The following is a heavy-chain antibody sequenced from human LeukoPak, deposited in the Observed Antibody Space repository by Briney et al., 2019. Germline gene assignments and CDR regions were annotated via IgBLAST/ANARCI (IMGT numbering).Heavy chain of an antibody. CDR1: GGSFSGYY. J-gene: IGHJ4*02. CDR2: INHSGST. CDR3: ARRLLWFGELSDY. V-gene: IGHV4-34*01. D-gene: IGHD3-10*01. Sequence: SETLSLTCAVYGGSFSGYYWSWIRQPPGKGLEWIGEINHSGSTNYNPSLKSRVTISVDTSKNQFSLKLSSVTAADTAVYYCARRLLWFGELSDYWGQGTLVTVSS.